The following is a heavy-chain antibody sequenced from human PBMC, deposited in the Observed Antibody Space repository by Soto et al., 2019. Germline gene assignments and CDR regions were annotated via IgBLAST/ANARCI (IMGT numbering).Heavy chain of an antibody. V-gene: IGHV1-69*02. J-gene: IGHJ4*02. D-gene: IGHD1-7*01. CDR1: GGTFSSYP. Sequence: QVQLVQSGAEVKKPGSSVKVSCKASGGTFSSYPISWVRQAPGQGLEWMGRIIPILDITDYVQRFQGRVTITADKSTSTAYMELSSLSSDDTAVYYCARPTSTGTTSGYYFDYWGQGTLVTVSS. CDR2: IIPILDIT. CDR3: ARPTSTGTTSGYYFDY.